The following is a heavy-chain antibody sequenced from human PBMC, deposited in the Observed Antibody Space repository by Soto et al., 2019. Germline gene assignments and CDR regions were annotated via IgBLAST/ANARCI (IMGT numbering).Heavy chain of an antibody. CDR3: ARDTRITIFGVVDPYGMDV. Sequence: ASVKVSCKASGYTFTSYGISWVRQAPGQGLEWMGWISAYNGNTNYAQKLQGRVTMTTDTSTSTAYMELRSLRSDDTAVYYCARDTRITIFGVVDPYGMDVWGQGTTVIVSS. CDR1: GYTFTSYG. CDR2: ISAYNGNT. J-gene: IGHJ6*02. V-gene: IGHV1-18*01. D-gene: IGHD3-3*01.